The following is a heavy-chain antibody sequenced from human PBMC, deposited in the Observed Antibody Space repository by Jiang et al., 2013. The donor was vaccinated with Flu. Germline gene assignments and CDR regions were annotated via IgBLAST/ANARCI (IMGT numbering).Heavy chain of an antibody. CDR3: AKPLWGGLEDY. CDR1: GFSFRNYA. V-gene: IGHV3-23*01. D-gene: IGHD3-16*01. J-gene: IGHJ4*02. Sequence: SCAASGFSFRNYAMSWVRQAPGKGLEWVSAVSNNGGATYYADSVKGRFTISRDNSNNALYLQMSSLRAEDTAQYYCAKPLWGGLEDYWGQGTLVTVSS. CDR2: VSNNGGAT.